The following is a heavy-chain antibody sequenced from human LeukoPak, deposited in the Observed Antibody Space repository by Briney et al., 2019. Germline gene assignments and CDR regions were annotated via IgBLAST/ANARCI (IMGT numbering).Heavy chain of an antibody. D-gene: IGHD1-26*01. J-gene: IGHJ3*02. Sequence: PSETLSLTCTVSGGSISSYYWSWIRQPPGKGLEWIGFISYSGSTNFTPSLKSRVTISVDTSKTQFSLKLSSVTAADTAVYYCARDRRWELRDAFDIWGQGTIVTVSP. CDR1: GGSISSYY. V-gene: IGHV4-59*12. CDR2: ISYSGST. CDR3: ARDRRWELRDAFDI.